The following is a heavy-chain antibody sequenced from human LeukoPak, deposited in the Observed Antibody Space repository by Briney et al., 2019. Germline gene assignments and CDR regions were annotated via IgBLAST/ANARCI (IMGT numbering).Heavy chain of an antibody. CDR2: IYYSGST. J-gene: IGHJ3*02. D-gene: IGHD3-22*01. CDR3: ARLYYFDSSGYPGPFDI. V-gene: IGHV4-59*01. CDR1: GGSISSYY. Sequence: SETLSLTCTVSGGSISSYYWSWIRQPPGKGLEWIGDIYYSGSTNYNPSLESRVTISVDTSKNQFSLKLSSVTAADTAVYYCARLYYFDSSGYPGPFDIWGQGTMVTVSS.